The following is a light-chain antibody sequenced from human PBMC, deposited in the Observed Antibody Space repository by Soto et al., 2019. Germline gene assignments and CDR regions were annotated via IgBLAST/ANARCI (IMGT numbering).Light chain of an antibody. J-gene: IGKJ1*01. CDR2: GIY. CDR1: QVLGTN. V-gene: IGKV3-15*01. CDR3: QQYNYWPPIT. Sequence: EIVMAQSPGTLSVSPGETATVSCRASQVLGTNLAWYQQKPGQAPTLLIYGIYIRATGVPVRFTGSGSGTEFTLTITSLQSEDFATYYCQQYNYWPPITFGQGTKVDIK.